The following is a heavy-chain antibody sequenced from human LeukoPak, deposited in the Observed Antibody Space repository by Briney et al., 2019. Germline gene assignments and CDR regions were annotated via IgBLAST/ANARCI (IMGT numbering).Heavy chain of an antibody. CDR3: AKDASGITGTYFDY. V-gene: IGHV3-43*02. D-gene: IGHD1/OR15-1a*01. CDR2: ISGDGGST. Sequence: GGSLRLSCAASGFTFDDYAMHWVRQAPGKGLEWVSLISGDGGSTYYADSVKGRFTISRGNSKNSLYLQMNSLRTEDIALYYCAKDASGITGTYFDYWGQGTLVTVSS. J-gene: IGHJ4*02. CDR1: GFTFDDYA.